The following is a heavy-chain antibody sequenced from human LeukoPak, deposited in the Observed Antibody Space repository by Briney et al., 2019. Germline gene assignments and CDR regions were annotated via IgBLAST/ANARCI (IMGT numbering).Heavy chain of an antibody. CDR1: GFTVSSNY. J-gene: IGHJ4*02. Sequence: GGSLRLSCAASGFTVSSNYMSWVRQAPGKGLEWVSVIYSGGSTYYADSVKGRFTISRDNSKNTLYLQMNGLRAEDTAMYYCARSMRRGSYDSWGQGALVTVSS. CDR3: ARSMRRGSYDS. D-gene: IGHD1-26*01. CDR2: IYSGGST. V-gene: IGHV3-53*01.